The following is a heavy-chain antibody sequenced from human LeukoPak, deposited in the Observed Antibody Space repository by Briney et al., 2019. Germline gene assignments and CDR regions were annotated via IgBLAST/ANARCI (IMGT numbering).Heavy chain of an antibody. V-gene: IGHV3-23*01. CDR1: GFTFSNYA. CDR2: ITNSGRST. Sequence: PGGSLRLSCAASGFTFSNYAMSWVRQAPGKGLEWVSAITNSGRSTGYADSVKGRLTISRDNSKNTLYLQMSSLRAEDTAVYYCAKRSCSGGSCNFDYWGQGTLVTVSS. D-gene: IGHD2-15*01. CDR3: AKRSCSGGSCNFDY. J-gene: IGHJ4*02.